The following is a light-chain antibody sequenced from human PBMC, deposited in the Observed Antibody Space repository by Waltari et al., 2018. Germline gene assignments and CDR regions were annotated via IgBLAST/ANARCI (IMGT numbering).Light chain of an antibody. Sequence: EIVLTHSPGTLSLSPGERATLSCRASQSVNNYLAWFQQKPGPAPRLLIHGASSRATGLPDMISGSWSGTYFPLTISGLEPQDFAVYYCQQYSSSPLTFGPGTKVDIK. CDR1: QSVNNY. CDR2: GAS. V-gene: IGKV3-20*01. CDR3: QQYSSSPLT. J-gene: IGKJ3*01.